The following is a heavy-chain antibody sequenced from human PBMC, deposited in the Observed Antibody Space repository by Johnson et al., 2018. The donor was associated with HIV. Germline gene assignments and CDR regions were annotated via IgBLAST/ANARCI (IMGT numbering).Heavy chain of an antibody. CDR3: ARVIDQYYDSSLDDGFDI. Sequence: VQLVESGGGVVQSGRSLRLSCAASGFTFNSYAMHWVRQAPGKGLEWVALTSYDGSNKYYADSVKGRFTISRDNAKKLLYLQMNSLRAEDTAVYYCARVIDQYYDSSLDDGFDIWGQGTMVTVSS. D-gene: IGHD3-22*01. V-gene: IGHV3-30*04. CDR1: GFTFNSYA. J-gene: IGHJ3*02. CDR2: TSYDGSNK.